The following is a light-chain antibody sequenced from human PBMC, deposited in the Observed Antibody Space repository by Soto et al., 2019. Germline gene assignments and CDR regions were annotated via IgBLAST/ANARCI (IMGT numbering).Light chain of an antibody. CDR2: GAS. CDR1: QSVRSN. Sequence: EIVMTQSPATMSVSPGERATLSCRASQSVRSNLAWYQQKPGQAPRLLIYGASTRATGIPASFSGSGSGTEFHLTVSSLQSEDFAVYYCQQYNNGPPITFGQGTRLESK. J-gene: IGKJ5*01. CDR3: QQYNNGPPIT. V-gene: IGKV3-15*01.